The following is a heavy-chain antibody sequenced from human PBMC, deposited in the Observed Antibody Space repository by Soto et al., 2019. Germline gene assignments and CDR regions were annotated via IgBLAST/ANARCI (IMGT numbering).Heavy chain of an antibody. J-gene: IGHJ4*02. CDR2: IIPILGIA. CDR1: GGTFSSYT. CDR3: ARESGDFWSGYFAY. V-gene: IGHV1-69*08. Sequence: QVQLVQSGAEVKKPGSSVKVSCKASGGTFSSYTISWVRQAPGQGLEWMGRIIPILGIANYAQKFQGRVTITADKSTSTSYMELSSLRSEDTAVYYCARESGDFWSGYFAYWGQGTLVTGSS. D-gene: IGHD3-3*01.